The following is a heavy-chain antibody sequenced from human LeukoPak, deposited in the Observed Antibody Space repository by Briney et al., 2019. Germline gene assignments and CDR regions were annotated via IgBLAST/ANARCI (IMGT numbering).Heavy chain of an antibody. D-gene: IGHD3-10*01. CDR1: GFTFSDYE. CDR3: AKDHIRGVHYYYMDV. CDR2: ISTSGSII. J-gene: IGHJ6*03. Sequence: GGSLRLSCAASGFTFSDYEMNWVRQAPGKGLEWVLHISTSGSIIHYADSVKGRFTISRDNAKNSLYLQMNSLRAEDTAVYYCAKDHIRGVHYYYMDVWGKGTTVTISS. V-gene: IGHV3-48*03.